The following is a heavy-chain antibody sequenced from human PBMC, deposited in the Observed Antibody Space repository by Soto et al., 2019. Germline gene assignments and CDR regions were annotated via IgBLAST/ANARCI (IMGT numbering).Heavy chain of an antibody. CDR1: GGSISSNNYY. J-gene: IGHJ4*02. Sequence: SETLSLTCFVSGGSISSNNYYWGWIRQPPGKGLEWIGSMSYSRSTYYNPSLKSRVTISVDTSKNQFSLRAEDTAVYYCVKDSILREMATIKDPYYFDYWGQGTLVTVSS. CDR3: VKDSILREMATIKDPYYFDY. V-gene: IGHV4-39*02. CDR2: MSYSRST. D-gene: IGHD5-12*01.